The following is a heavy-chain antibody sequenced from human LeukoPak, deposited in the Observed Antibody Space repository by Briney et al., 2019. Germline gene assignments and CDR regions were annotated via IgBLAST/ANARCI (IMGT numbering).Heavy chain of an antibody. CDR1: GYSIRSDYY. Sequence: SEALSLTCAVSGYSIRSDYYWGWIRQPPGKGLEWIGTIFHSGSTYYNPSLKSRITILVDTSKNQFPLKLSSVTAADTAVYYCARHSQWGVIPWAFDIWGQGTMVTVSS. D-gene: IGHD3-16*02. V-gene: IGHV4-38-2*01. CDR2: IFHSGST. J-gene: IGHJ3*02. CDR3: ARHSQWGVIPWAFDI.